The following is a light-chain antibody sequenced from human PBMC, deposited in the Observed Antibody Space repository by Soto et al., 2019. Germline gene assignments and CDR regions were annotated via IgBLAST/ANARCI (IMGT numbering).Light chain of an antibody. CDR1: QSISSW. V-gene: IGKV1-5*01. CDR2: DAS. J-gene: IGKJ2*01. CDR3: QQYSSYTYT. Sequence: IQMTQSPSTLSASGGDRVTITCRASQSISSWLAWYQQKPGKAPKLLIYDASSLESGVPSRFSGSGSGTEFTLTISSLEPDDFATYYCQQYSSYTYTFGQGTKLQI.